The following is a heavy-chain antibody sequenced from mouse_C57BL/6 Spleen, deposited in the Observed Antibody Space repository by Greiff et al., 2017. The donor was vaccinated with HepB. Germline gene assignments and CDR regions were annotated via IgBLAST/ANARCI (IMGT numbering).Heavy chain of an antibody. D-gene: IGHD3-1*01. Sequence: VQLQQSGPELVKPGASVKISCKASGYAFSSSWMNWVKQRPGKGLEWIGRIYPGDGDTNYNGKFKGTATLTADKSSSTAYMQLSSLTSEDSAVYFGARSRVYYAMDYWGQGPSVTVSS. J-gene: IGHJ4*01. V-gene: IGHV1-82*01. CDR1: GYAFSSSW. CDR2: IYPGDGDT. CDR3: ARSRVYYAMDY.